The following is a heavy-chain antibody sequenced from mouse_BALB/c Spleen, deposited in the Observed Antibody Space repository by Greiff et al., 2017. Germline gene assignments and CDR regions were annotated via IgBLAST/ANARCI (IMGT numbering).Heavy chain of an antibody. D-gene: IGHD3-1*01. CDR3: TRQLGFYYAMDY. Sequence: QGQLQQPGAELVKPGASVKMSCKASGYTFTSYWMHWVKQRPGQGLEWIGVIDPSDSYTSYNQKFKGKATLTVDTSSSTAYMQLSSLTSEDSAVYYCTRQLGFYYAMDYWGQGTSVTVSS. V-gene: IGHV1S127*01. CDR1: GYTFTSYW. CDR2: IDPSDSYT. J-gene: IGHJ4*01.